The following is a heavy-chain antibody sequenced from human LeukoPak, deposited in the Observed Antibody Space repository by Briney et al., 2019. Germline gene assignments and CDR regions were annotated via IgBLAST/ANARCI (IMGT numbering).Heavy chain of an antibody. CDR3: ASYSGSYYDAFDI. J-gene: IGHJ3*02. D-gene: IGHD1-26*01. CDR1: GFSFSTIY. V-gene: IGHV3-53*01. Sequence: GGSLRLSCAASGFSFSTIYMSWVRQAPGKGLEWVSVIYSGGSTYYADSVKGRFTISRDNSKNTLYLQMNSLRAEDTAVCYCASYSGSYYDAFDIWGQGTMVTVSS. CDR2: IYSGGST.